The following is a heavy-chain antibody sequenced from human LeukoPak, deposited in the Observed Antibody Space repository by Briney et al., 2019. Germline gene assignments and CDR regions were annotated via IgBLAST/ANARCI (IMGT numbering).Heavy chain of an antibody. D-gene: IGHD3-22*01. CDR1: GYSFTSYW. Sequence: GGSLKISCKGSGYSFTSYWIGWVRQMPGKGLEWMGVIYPGDSDTRYSPSFHGQVTISADKSIRTAYLQWSSLNASDTAMYYCARRHYYDSSGYYFDYWGQGTLVTVSS. J-gene: IGHJ4*02. CDR2: IYPGDSDT. V-gene: IGHV5-51*01. CDR3: ARRHYYDSSGYYFDY.